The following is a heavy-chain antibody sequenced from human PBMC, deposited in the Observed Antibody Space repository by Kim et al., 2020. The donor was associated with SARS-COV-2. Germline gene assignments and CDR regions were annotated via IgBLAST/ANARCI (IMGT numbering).Heavy chain of an antibody. V-gene: IGHV3-30-3*01. D-gene: IGHD2-2*01. CDR3: ERDQSFCSSPSCGEDY. CDR2: ISHDGNNR. CDR1: GFTFSIYN. Sequence: GGSLRLSCVASGFTFSIYNMHWVRQAPGKELEWVAIISHDGNNRYYADSVRGRFTIYRDSSKNTMYLQMNSLRGDDTAVYYCERDQSFCSSPSCGEDYWGQGTLVTVSS. J-gene: IGHJ4*02.